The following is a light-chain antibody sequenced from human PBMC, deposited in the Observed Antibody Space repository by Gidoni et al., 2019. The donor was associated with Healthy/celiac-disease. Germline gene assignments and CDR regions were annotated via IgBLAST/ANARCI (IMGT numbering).Light chain of an antibody. Sequence: IVLTHSPGTLSLSPGERATLSCRASQSVSSSYLAWYQQKPGQAPRLLIYGASSRATGIPDRFSGSGSGTDFTLTISRLEPEDFAVYYCQQYGSSQITFGQXTRLEIK. V-gene: IGKV3-20*01. CDR3: QQYGSSQIT. CDR1: QSVSSSY. CDR2: GAS. J-gene: IGKJ5*01.